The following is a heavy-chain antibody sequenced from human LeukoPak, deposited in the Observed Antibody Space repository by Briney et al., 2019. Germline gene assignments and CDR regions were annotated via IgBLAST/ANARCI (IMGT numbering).Heavy chain of an antibody. D-gene: IGHD5-18*01. CDR1: GGSISSYY. Sequence: TLSLTCTVSGGSISSYYWSWIRQPPGKALEWLARIDWDDDKYYSTSLKTRLTISKDTSKNQVVLTMTNMDPVDTATYYCARTNVDTAMVIPHDYWGQGTLVTVSS. J-gene: IGHJ4*02. CDR2: IDWDDDK. V-gene: IGHV2-70*11. CDR3: ARTNVDTAMVIPHDY.